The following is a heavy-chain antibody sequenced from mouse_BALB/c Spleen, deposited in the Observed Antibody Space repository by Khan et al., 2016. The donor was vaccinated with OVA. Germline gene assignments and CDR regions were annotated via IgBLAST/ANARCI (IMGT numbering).Heavy chain of an antibody. CDR1: GYSITSGYG. J-gene: IGHJ2*01. CDR2: ISYSGST. D-gene: IGHD1-2*01. Sequence: EVQLQQSGPGLVKPSQSLSLTCTVTGYSITSGYGWNWIRQFPGNKLEWMGYISYSGSTNYNPSLKSRISITRDTSKNQFFLQLNSVTTEDTATXYCARTARIKYWGQGTTLTVSS. CDR3: ARTARIKY. V-gene: IGHV3-2*02.